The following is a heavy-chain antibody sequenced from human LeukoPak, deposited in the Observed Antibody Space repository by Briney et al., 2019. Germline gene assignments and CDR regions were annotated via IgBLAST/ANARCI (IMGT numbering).Heavy chain of an antibody. J-gene: IGHJ6*02. CDR1: GGSISSYY. D-gene: IGHD3-16*02. CDR2: IYTSGST. Sequence: PSETLSLTCTVSGGSISSYYWSWIRQPAGKGLEWIGRIYTSGSTNYNPSLKSRVTMSVDTSKNQFSLKLSSVTAADTAVYYCARGDYVWGSYRSDYYYGVDVWGQGTTVTVSS. V-gene: IGHV4-4*07. CDR3: ARGDYVWGSYRSDYYYGVDV.